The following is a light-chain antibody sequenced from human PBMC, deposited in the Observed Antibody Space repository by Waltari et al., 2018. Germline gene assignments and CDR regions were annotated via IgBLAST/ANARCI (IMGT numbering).Light chain of an antibody. CDR2: EVS. V-gene: IGLV2-14*02. CDR3: SSYTNTRIYV. J-gene: IGLJ1*01. Sequence: QSALTQPASVSGSPGQSITISCTGTIGDGGGYNLFSWYQHHPGQAPIPRVYEVSERPLGVSNRFTGSKSGGTASLTISGLQADDEADYYCSSYTNTRIYVFGTGTKVTVL. CDR1: IGDGGGYNL.